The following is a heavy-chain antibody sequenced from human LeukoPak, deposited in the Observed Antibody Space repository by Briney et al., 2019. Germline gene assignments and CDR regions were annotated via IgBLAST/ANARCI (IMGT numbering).Heavy chain of an antibody. CDR2: IYTSGST. CDR1: GGSISSYY. CDR3: AISSIAVAGTQH. D-gene: IGHD6-19*01. Sequence: SETLSLTCTVSGGSISSYYWSWIRQPAGKGLEWIGRIYTSGSTNYNPSLRSRVTMSVDTSKNQFSLKLSSVTAADTAVYYCAISSIAVAGTQHWGQGTLVTVSS. J-gene: IGHJ1*01. V-gene: IGHV4-4*07.